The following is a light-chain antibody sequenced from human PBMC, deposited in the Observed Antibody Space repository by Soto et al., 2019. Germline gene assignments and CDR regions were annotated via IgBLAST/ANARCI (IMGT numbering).Light chain of an antibody. Sequence: ELVLTQSPGTLSLSPGERATLSCRASQSVSSSYLAWYQQKPGQAPRLLIYDASNRATGIPARFSGSGSGTEFTLTISSLQSEDFAVYYCQQYDNLPPAFGQGTKVDIK. V-gene: IGKV3-20*01. J-gene: IGKJ1*01. CDR1: QSVSSSY. CDR3: QQYDNLPPA. CDR2: DAS.